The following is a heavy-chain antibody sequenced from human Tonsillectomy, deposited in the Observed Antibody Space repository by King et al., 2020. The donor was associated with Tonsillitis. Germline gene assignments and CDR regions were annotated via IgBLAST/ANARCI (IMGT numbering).Heavy chain of an antibody. CDR2: ISSSSSYI. CDR3: ARDGEGEYYYDSSGYYYGGLSERDFQH. D-gene: IGHD3-22*01. J-gene: IGHJ1*01. CDR1: GFTFSSYS. V-gene: IGHV3-21*01. Sequence: VQLVESGGGLVKPGGSLRLSCAASGFTFSSYSMNWVRQAPGKGLEWVSSISSSSSYIYYADSVKGRFTISRDNAKNSLYLQMNSLRAEDTAVYYCARDGEGEYYYDSSGYYYGGLSERDFQHWGQGTLVTVSS.